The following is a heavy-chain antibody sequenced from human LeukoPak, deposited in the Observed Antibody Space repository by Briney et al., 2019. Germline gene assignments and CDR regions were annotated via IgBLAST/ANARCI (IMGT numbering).Heavy chain of an antibody. D-gene: IGHD3-10*01. V-gene: IGHV3-23*01. Sequence: GGSLRLSCAASAFTFSNYAMSWVRQAPGKGLEWVSAITGSGGSTYYADSVRGRFTISRDNSKNTLYLQMNSLRAEDTAEYYCAKAYYYGSGSNYKSFDYWGQGTLVTVSS. CDR2: ITGSGGST. CDR1: AFTFSNYA. CDR3: AKAYYYGSGSNYKSFDY. J-gene: IGHJ4*02.